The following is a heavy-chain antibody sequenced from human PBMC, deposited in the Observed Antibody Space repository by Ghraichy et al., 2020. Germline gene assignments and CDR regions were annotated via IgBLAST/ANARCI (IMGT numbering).Heavy chain of an antibody. CDR1: GGSFSGYY. CDR3: ARGDAAAGTRYFDY. J-gene: IGHJ4*02. V-gene: IGHV4-34*01. Sequence: SETLSLTCAVYGGSFSGYYWSWIRQPPGKGLEWIGEINHSGSTNYNPSLKSRVTISVDTSKNQFSLKLSSVTAADTAVYYCARGDAAAGTRYFDYWGQGTLVTVSS. CDR2: INHSGST. D-gene: IGHD6-13*01.